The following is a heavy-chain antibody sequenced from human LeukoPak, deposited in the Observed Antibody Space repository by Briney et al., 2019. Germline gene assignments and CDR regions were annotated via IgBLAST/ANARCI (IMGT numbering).Heavy chain of an antibody. CDR2: VYYIGTT. CDR3: AGAVGAAACWFDP. J-gene: IGHJ5*02. Sequence: SETLSLTCTVSGGSISTYYWSWIRQSPGKGLEWIGFVYYIGTTNYNPPLKSRVTISLGTSKNQFSLKLSSVTAADTAVYYCAGAVGAAACWFDPWGQGTLVTVSS. CDR1: GGSISTYY. V-gene: IGHV4-59*12. D-gene: IGHD2-2*01.